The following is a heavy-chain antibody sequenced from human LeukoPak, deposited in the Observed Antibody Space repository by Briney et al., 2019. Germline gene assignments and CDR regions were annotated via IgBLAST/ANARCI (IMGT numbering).Heavy chain of an antibody. Sequence: GGSLRLSCEGSGLSFSSYTMSWVHQAPGKGLEWVSGISGNGGKTYYADSVKGRLTISRDNSKNTLYLQMNSLRVDDTAAYYCAKLYYDYVWGSYRYYFFDSWGQGTLVTVSS. V-gene: IGHV3-23*01. J-gene: IGHJ4*02. CDR3: AKLYYDYVWGSYRYYFFDS. D-gene: IGHD3-16*02. CDR2: ISGNGGKT. CDR1: GLSFSSYT.